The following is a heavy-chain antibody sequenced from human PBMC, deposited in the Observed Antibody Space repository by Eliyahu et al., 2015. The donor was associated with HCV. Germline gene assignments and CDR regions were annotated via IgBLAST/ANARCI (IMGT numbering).Heavy chain of an antibody. CDR1: GGSFSGYY. CDR3: ARGLRGSFDY. Sequence: QVQLQXWGAGLLXPSETLSXXXXVYGGSFSGYYWSWIRQPPGKGLEWIGEINHSGSTNYNPXLKSRVTISVDTSKNQFSLKLSSVTAADTAVYYCARGLRGSFDYWGQGTLVTVSS. D-gene: IGHD3-10*01. CDR2: INHSGST. V-gene: IGHV4-34*01. J-gene: IGHJ4*02.